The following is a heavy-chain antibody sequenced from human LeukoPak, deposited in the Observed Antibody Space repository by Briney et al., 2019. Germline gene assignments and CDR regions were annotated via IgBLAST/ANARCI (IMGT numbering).Heavy chain of an antibody. CDR3: ARGYDYYDSSGYPRAPFDY. CDR2: INHSGST. D-gene: IGHD3-22*01. V-gene: IGHV4-34*01. CDR1: GGSFSGYY. Sequence: SETLSLTCALYGGSFSGYYWSWIRQPPGKGLEWIGEINHSGSTNYNPSLKSRVTISVDTSKNQFSLKLSSVTAADTAVYYCARGYDYYDSSGYPRAPFDYWGQGTLVTVSS. J-gene: IGHJ4*02.